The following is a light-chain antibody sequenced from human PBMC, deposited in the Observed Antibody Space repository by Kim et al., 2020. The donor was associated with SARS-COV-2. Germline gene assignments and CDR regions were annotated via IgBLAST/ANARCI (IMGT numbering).Light chain of an antibody. CDR3: QQLAASPIT. Sequence: LSPGEGATISCRATESVRSSYFAWYQQKPGQTPRLVIFGAYSRATGIPDRFSGSGSGTDFTLTISRLEPEDFAVYYCQQLAASPITFGQGTKLEIK. CDR2: GAY. J-gene: IGKJ2*01. CDR1: ESVRSSY. V-gene: IGKV3-20*01.